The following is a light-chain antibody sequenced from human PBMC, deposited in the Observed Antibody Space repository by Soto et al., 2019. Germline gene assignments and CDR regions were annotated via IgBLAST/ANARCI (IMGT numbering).Light chain of an antibody. CDR1: HTLLHSNGYTY. CDR2: LPS. CDR3: MQGLRPMDT. Sequence: IALTQSPLSLSVTPGEPASISCRSSHTLLHSNGYTYLNCYLQKPGQSPQLLIYLPSNRASGVPDSFSCSGSGIDYTMKINRVQAEDVVVFYCMQGLRPMDTFCLGTKLDIK. J-gene: IGKJ2*01. V-gene: IGKV2-28*01.